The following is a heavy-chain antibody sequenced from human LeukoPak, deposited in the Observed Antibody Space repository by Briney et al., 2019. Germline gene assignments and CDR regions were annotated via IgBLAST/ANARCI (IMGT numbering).Heavy chain of an antibody. J-gene: IGHJ4*02. CDR1: GFIFSNYW. CDR3: VRTGEGFRTGDRCYPNYFDR. D-gene: IGHD2-15*01. CDR2: MNSYGSAR. V-gene: IGHV3-74*01. Sequence: TGGSLTLSCRASGFIFSNYWMHWGCHTPGKGLMWVSSMNSYGSARVYEDSVKGRFTISRDNSKNKLYLQINSLRADDAAVYYCVRTGEGFRTGDRCYPNYFDRRGQGNLVTVSS.